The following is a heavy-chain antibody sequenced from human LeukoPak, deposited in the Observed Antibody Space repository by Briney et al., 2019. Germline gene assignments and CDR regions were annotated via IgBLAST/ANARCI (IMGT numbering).Heavy chain of an antibody. V-gene: IGHV4-59*10. D-gene: IGHD5-12*01. CDR3: ARVGSGYDFFDY. CDR1: DFTFSYYY. J-gene: IGHJ4*02. CDR2: VYSSGST. Sequence: SLRLSCEVSDFTFSYYYVCWVRQAPGKGLEWLGRVYSSGSTKYNPSLESRVTMSVDTSKNQFSLKLNFVTAADTAVYYCARVGSGYDFFDYWGQGTLVTVSS.